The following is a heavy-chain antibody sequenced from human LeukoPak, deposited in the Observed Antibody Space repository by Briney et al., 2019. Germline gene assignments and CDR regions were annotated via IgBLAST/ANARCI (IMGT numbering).Heavy chain of an antibody. CDR1: GFTFSNYA. J-gene: IGHJ4*02. CDR2: VSGSGRNT. D-gene: IGHD1-26*01. CDR3: VKSRRVGANQRGLFDY. V-gene: IGHV3-23*01. Sequence: GGSLRLSCAGSGFTFSNYAMTWVRQAPGKGLEWVSSVSGSGRNTFYPDSVEGRFTTSRDNSKNTVYLQMNSLRADGTAVYYCVKSRRVGANQRGLFDYWGQGTLVTVSP.